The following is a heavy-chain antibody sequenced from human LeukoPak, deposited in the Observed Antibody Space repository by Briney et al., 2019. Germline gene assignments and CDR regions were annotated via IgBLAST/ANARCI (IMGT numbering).Heavy chain of an antibody. D-gene: IGHD6-6*01. CDR1: GGSFSGYY. CDR3: ARATNSSSSTNFDY. CDR2: INHSGST. Sequence: PSETLSLTCAVYGGSFSGYYWSWIRQLPGKGLEWIGEINHSGSTNYNPSLKSRVTISVDTSKNQFSLKLSSVTAADTAVYYCARATNSSSSTNFDYWGQGTLVTVSS. V-gene: IGHV4-34*01. J-gene: IGHJ4*02.